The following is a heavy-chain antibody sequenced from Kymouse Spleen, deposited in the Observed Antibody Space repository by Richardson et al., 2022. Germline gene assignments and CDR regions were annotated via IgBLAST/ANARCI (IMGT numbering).Heavy chain of an antibody. CDR2: INHSGST. Sequence: QVQLQQWGAGLLKPSETLSLTCAVYGGSFSGYYWSWIRQPPGKGLEWIGEINHSGSTNYNPSLKSRVTISVDTSKNQFSLKLSSVTAADTAVYYCARSMVRGVISFDYWGQGTLVTVSS. D-gene: IGHD3-10*01. J-gene: IGHJ4*02. CDR1: GGSFSGYY. V-gene: IGHV4-34*01. CDR3: ARSMVRGVISFDY.